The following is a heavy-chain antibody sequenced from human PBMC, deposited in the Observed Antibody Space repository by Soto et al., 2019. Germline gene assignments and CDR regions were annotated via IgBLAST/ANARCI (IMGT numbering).Heavy chain of an antibody. CDR2: IYSSGAT. J-gene: IGHJ6*02. D-gene: IGHD2-21*01. Sequence: SETLSLTCTVAGGSISGFYWSWVRQPAGKGLEWIGRIYSSGATKYNPSLRNRVTMSVDTSTDQYSLNLASMTAADTAVYYCARAIFRRRLKSLGYYYYGMDVWGQGTTVTVSS. V-gene: IGHV4-4*07. CDR1: GGSISGFY. CDR3: ARAIFRRRLKSLGYYYYGMDV.